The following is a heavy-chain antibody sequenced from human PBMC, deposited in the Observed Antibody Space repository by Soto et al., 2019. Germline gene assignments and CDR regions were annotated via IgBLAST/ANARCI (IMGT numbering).Heavy chain of an antibody. D-gene: IGHD6-13*01. CDR3: ARSGIAAANHYCYGMDV. CDR1: GFTFSSYA. J-gene: IGHJ6*02. V-gene: IGHV3-30-3*01. Sequence: QVQLVESGGGVVQPGRSLRLSCAASGFTFSSYAMHWVRQAPGQGLAGVAVISYDGSNKYYADSVKGRFTIARDNSKNTLYMQMNSLRAEDTAVYYCARSGIAAANHYCYGMDVWGQGTTVTVSS. CDR2: ISYDGSNK.